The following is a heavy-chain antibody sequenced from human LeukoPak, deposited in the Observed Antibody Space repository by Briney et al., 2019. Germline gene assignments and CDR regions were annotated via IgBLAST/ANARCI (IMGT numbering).Heavy chain of an antibody. J-gene: IGHJ4*02. Sequence: GGSLRLSCAASGFIFSDYWMHWVRQGPGKGLVWVSRIKSDGSSTSYADSVKGRFTISRDNAKNTVYVHMNSLRDEDTAVYYCARDPSTVVTPFDYWGQGTLVTVSS. CDR1: GFIFSDYW. CDR3: ARDPSTVVTPFDY. CDR2: IKSDGSST. D-gene: IGHD4-23*01. V-gene: IGHV3-74*01.